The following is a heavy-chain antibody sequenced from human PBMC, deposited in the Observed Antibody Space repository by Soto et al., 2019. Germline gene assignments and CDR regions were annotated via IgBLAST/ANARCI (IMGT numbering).Heavy chain of an antibody. D-gene: IGHD7-27*01. CDR3: ASLSPKTGDYAFDI. J-gene: IGHJ3*02. V-gene: IGHV3-74*01. CDR2: INSDGSST. Sequence: GGSLRLSCAASGFTFSSYWMHWVRQAPGKGLVWVSRINSDGSSTSYADSVKGRFTISRDNAKNTLYLQMNSLRAEDTAVYYCASLSPKTGDYAFDIWGQGTMVTVSS. CDR1: GFTFSSYW.